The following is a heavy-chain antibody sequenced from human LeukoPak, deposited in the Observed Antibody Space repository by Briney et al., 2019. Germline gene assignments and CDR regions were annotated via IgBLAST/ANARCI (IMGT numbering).Heavy chain of an antibody. D-gene: IGHD3-22*01. Sequence: SETLSLTCSVSRGSMRSYYWSWIRQSPGTRLEGIGYIYDSGSTDYNSSLKSRVTISEDTSKKHFSLKVSSVTAADTAVYYCARTTESYDRSGYWVYYFDYWGQGTLVTVSS. CDR2: IYDSGST. V-gene: IGHV4-59*01. CDR3: ARTTESYDRSGYWVYYFDY. CDR1: RGSMRSYY. J-gene: IGHJ4*02.